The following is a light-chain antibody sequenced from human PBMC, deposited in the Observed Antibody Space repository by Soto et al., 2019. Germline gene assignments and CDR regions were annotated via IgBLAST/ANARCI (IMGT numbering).Light chain of an antibody. J-gene: IGKJ1*01. Sequence: GDRVTITCRASQRISSWWAWYQQKPGKAPKLLMYDVSSLENGVPSRFSGTGSGTEFTLTISSLQPDDFATYYCQQYNSYPWTFGQGTKVDIK. V-gene: IGKV1-5*01. CDR1: QRISSW. CDR3: QQYNSYPWT. CDR2: DVS.